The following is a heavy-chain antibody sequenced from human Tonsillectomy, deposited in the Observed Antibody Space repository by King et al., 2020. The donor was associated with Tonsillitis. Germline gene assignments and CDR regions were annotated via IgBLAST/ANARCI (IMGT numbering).Heavy chain of an antibody. CDR3: ARHESPYFEWCNYCTWFDP. J-gene: IGHJ5*02. CDR2: IYYSGST. D-gene: IGHD3-9*01. V-gene: IGHV4-39*01. Sequence: LQLQESGPGLVKPSETLSLTCTVSGGSISSSSYYWGWIRQPPGKGLEWIGSIYYSGSTYYNPSLKSRVTISVDTSKNQFSLKLSSVTAADTAVYYCARHESPYFEWCNYCTWFDPWGQGTLVTVSS. CDR1: GGSISSSSYY.